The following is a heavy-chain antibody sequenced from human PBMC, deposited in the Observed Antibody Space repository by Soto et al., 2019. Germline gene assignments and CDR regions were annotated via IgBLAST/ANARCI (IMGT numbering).Heavy chain of an antibody. V-gene: IGHV1-3*01. D-gene: IGHD3-16*02. J-gene: IGHJ4*02. CDR3: ARDQGAYDYIWGSYRYSLGFDY. Sequence: QVQLVQSGAEVKKPGASVKVSCKASGYTFTSYAMHWVRQAPGQRLEWMGWINAGNGNTKYSQKCQGRVTITRDTSASRAYMELSSLRSEDTAVYYCARDQGAYDYIWGSYRYSLGFDYWGQGTLVTVSS. CDR1: GYTFTSYA. CDR2: INAGNGNT.